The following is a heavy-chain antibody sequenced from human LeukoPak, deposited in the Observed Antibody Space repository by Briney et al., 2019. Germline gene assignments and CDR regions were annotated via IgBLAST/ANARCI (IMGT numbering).Heavy chain of an antibody. J-gene: IGHJ6*03. Sequence: PSETLSLSCTVSGASISSYYWNWIRQSPGKGLEWTGYIHVSGGTSYDPSLKSRVTISIDTSKNQFSLKLSSVTAADTAVYYCAKGTSTVVTPNYYYYYSMDVWGKGTTVTVSS. CDR2: IHVSGGT. CDR3: AKGTSTVVTPNYYYYYSMDV. D-gene: IGHD4-23*01. V-gene: IGHV4-4*09. CDR1: GASISSYY.